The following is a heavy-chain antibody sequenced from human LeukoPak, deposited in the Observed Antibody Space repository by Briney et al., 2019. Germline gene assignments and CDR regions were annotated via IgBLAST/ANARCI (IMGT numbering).Heavy chain of an antibody. CDR3: ARGSGSYAD. CDR1: GGSFSGYY. Sequence: PSETLSLTCAVYGGSFSGYYWSWIRQPPGKGLEWIGEINHSGSTNYNPSLKSRVTISVDTSKNQFSLKLSSVTAADTAVYYCARGSGSYADWGQGTLVTVSS. D-gene: IGHD1-26*01. V-gene: IGHV4-34*01. J-gene: IGHJ4*02. CDR2: INHSGST.